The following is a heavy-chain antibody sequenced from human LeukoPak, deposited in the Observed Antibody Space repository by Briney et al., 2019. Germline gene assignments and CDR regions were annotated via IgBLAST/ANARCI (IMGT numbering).Heavy chain of an antibody. D-gene: IGHD5-24*01. J-gene: IGHJ4*02. Sequence: SGTLSLTCAVSGDSISSDNWWNWVRQPPGKGLEWIGEISHSGTTLYNPSLKSRVTISVDKSKNQFSLNLNSMTAADTAVYYCARDSADGKSWSFDYWGQGALVVVSS. CDR3: ARDSADGKSWSFDY. CDR1: GDSISSDNW. CDR2: ISHSGTT. V-gene: IGHV4-4*02.